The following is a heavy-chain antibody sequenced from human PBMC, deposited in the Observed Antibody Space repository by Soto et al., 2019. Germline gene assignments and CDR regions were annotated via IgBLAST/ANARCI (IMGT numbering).Heavy chain of an antibody. CDR2: ISYDGSNK. J-gene: IGHJ4*02. D-gene: IGHD6-13*01. CDR1: GFTFSSYG. CDR3: AKLTAA. V-gene: IGHV3-30*18. Sequence: PGGSLRLSCAASGFTFSSYGMHWVRQAPGKGLEWVAVISYDGSNKYYADSVKGRFTVSRGNSKNTVYLQMNSLRDEDTAVYYCAKLTAAWGQGTLVTVSS.